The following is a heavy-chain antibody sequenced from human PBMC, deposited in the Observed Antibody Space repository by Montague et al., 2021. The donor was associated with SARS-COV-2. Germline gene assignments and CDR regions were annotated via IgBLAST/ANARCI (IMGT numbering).Heavy chain of an antibody. Sequence: SETLSLTCSRPCGATRAQTGNAPCCRPLTDKGPMSIGNINYSGSTMYNPSLKSRVTMSVDTSKNQFSLHLNFVTAADTAVYYCARRLTGLEPPFDPWGQGTLVLVSS. CDR2: INYSGST. V-gene: IGHV4-39*01. CDR1: CGATRAQTGN. J-gene: IGHJ5*02. D-gene: IGHD1-1*01. CDR3: ARRLTGLEPPFDP.